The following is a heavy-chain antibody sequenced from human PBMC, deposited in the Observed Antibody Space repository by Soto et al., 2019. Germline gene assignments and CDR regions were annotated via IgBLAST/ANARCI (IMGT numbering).Heavy chain of an antibody. Sequence: QVQLVQSGAEVKKPGASVNVSCKASGYTFTVYYMHWVRQAPGQGLEWMGWINPKSGGTMYPQKFQGRVTMTWATTNSTASMALTRLRSDDAAVYYCARDLAKGGGRAGFDHWGQGTLVTVSS. J-gene: IGHJ4*02. V-gene: IGHV1-2*02. CDR3: ARDLAKGGGRAGFDH. CDR2: INPKSGGT. D-gene: IGHD1-26*01. CDR1: GYTFTVYY.